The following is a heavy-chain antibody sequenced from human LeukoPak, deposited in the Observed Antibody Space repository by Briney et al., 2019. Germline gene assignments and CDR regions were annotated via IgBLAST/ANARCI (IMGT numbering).Heavy chain of an antibody. J-gene: IGHJ4*02. V-gene: IGHV6-1*01. CDR2: TYYRSQWYV. Sequence: SQTLSLTCAISGDSVSSNRAAWHWLRQSPSRGLEWLGRTYYRSQWYVDYASSVKSRIILTPDTSKNQFSLQLNSVTPEDTAVYYCARGGWCFDFWGQGTLVTVFS. CDR3: ARGGWCFDF. D-gene: IGHD2-8*02. CDR1: GDSVSSNRAA.